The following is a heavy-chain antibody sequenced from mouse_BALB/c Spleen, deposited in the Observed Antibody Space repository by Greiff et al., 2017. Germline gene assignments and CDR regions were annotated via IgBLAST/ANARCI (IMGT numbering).Heavy chain of an antibody. CDR1: GFTFSDYY. J-gene: IGHJ4*01. CDR3: ARDQDYRWGDAIDY. D-gene: IGHD5-5*01. Sequence: EVQGVESGGGLVKPGGSLKLSCAASGFTFSDYYMYWVRQTPEKRLEWVATISDGGSYTYYPDSVKGRFTISRDNAKNNLYLQMSSLKSEDTAMYYGARDQDYRWGDAIDYWGQGTSVTVSS. CDR2: ISDGGSYT. V-gene: IGHV5-4*02.